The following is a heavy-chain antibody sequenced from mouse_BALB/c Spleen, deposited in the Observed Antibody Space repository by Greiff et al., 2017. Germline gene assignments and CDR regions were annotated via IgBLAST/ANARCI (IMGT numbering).Heavy chain of an antibody. V-gene: IGHV5-12-1*01. J-gene: IGHJ1*01. D-gene: IGHD1-2*01. CDR3: ARPNSVIQLQGSRYCDV. Sequence: EVQLVESGGGLVKPGGSLKLSCAASGFAFSSYDMSWVRQTPGKRLEWVAYISSGGGSTYYPDTVKGRFTISRDNAKNPLYLQMSSLKSEDTAMYYCARPNSVIQLQGSRYCDVWGAGTTVTVSS. CDR1: GFAFSSYD. CDR2: ISSGGGST.